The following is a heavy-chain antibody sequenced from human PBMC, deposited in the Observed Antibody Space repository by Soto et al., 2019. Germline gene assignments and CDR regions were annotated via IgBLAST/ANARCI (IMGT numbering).Heavy chain of an antibody. CDR3: ARDIAVAATVFDY. J-gene: IGHJ4*02. V-gene: IGHV1-2*04. CDR2: INPNSGGT. Sequence: GASVKVSCKASGYSFTGYYLHWVRQAPGQGLEWMGWINPNSGGTNYAQNFQGWVTMTRDTSISTAYVELRRLRSDDTAVYYCARDIAVAATVFDYWGQGTLVTVSS. D-gene: IGHD6-19*01. CDR1: GYSFTGYY.